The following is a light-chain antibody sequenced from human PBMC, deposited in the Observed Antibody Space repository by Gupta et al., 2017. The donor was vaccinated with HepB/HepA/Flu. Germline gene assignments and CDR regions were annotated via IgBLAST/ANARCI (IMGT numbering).Light chain of an antibody. Sequence: DIQMTQSPSSLSASVGDRVIITCRASQSINNHLNWYQQKARKAPKLLIYSASSLQSGVPSRFSGSGSGTDFTLTISELQPEDFATYYCQQSVSISYTFGQGTKLEIK. CDR3: QQSVSISYT. V-gene: IGKV1-39*01. CDR2: SAS. J-gene: IGKJ2*01. CDR1: QSINNH.